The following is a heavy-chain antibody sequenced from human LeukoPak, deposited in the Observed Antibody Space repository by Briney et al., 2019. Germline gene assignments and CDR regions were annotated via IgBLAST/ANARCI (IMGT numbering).Heavy chain of an antibody. CDR2: IIPIFGTA. CDR1: GGTFSSYA. Sequence: SVKVSCKASGGTFSSYAVSLVRQAPGQGLEWMGGIIPIFGTANYAQKFQGRVTITADESTSTAYMELSSLTSEYTAVYYCARDCGTSCYDYWGQGTLVTVSS. D-gene: IGHD2-2*01. CDR3: ARDCGTSCYDY. J-gene: IGHJ4*02. V-gene: IGHV1-69*13.